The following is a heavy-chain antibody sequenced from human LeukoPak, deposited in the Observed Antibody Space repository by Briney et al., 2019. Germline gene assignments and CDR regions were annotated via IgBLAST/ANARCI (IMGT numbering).Heavy chain of an antibody. Sequence: GRSLRLSCSASGITLGDYAVSWVRQAPGKGLEWVSFIRVKAFGRTTEYAASVRGRFTISRDDSNNIAYLQMNSLKTEDTAVYFCTRDHTNVFVYWGQGTLVTVSS. CDR2: IRVKAFGRTT. V-gene: IGHV3-49*04. CDR1: GITLGDYA. J-gene: IGHJ4*02. CDR3: TRDHTNVFVY. D-gene: IGHD2-8*01.